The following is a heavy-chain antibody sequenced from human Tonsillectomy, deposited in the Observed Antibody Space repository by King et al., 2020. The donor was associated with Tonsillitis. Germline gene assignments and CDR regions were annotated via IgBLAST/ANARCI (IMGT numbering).Heavy chain of an antibody. Sequence: VQLVESGGGVVQPGRSLRLSCVASGFTFSDYGVHWVRQAPGKGLEWVAVISYDGNRKNYLDSVKGRFTISRDNSKSTLYLQMNSLRVEDTAVYYCASERLYSSAWGIDSWGQGTLVTVSS. CDR1: GFTFSDYG. V-gene: IGHV3-30*19. D-gene: IGHD6-19*01. CDR3: ASERLYSSAWGIDS. J-gene: IGHJ5*01. CDR2: ISYDGNRK.